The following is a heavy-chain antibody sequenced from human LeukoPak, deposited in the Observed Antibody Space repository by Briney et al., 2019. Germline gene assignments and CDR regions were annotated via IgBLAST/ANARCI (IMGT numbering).Heavy chain of an antibody. J-gene: IGHJ5*02. Sequence: TLSLTCTVSGGSISSGGYYWSWIRQHPGKGLEWIGYIYYSGSTYYNPSLKSRVTISVDTSKNQFSLKLSSVTAAGTAVYYCARGSGYDPYSWFDPWGQGTLVTVSS. V-gene: IGHV4-31*03. CDR2: IYYSGST. CDR3: ARGSGYDPYSWFDP. D-gene: IGHD5-12*01. CDR1: GGSISSGGYY.